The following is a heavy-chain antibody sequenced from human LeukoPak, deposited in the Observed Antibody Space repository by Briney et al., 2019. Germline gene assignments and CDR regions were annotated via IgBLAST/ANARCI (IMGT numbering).Heavy chain of an antibody. J-gene: IGHJ6*02. D-gene: IGHD3-10*01. Sequence: GASVKVSCKASGYTFTSYGISWVRQAPGQGLEWMGWISAYNGNTNYAQKLQGRVTMTTDTSTSTAYMELRSLRSDDTAVYYCARGVRGAYYYYGMDVWGQGTTVTVSS. CDR2: ISAYNGNT. V-gene: IGHV1-18*01. CDR3: ARGVRGAYYYYGMDV. CDR1: GYTFTSYG.